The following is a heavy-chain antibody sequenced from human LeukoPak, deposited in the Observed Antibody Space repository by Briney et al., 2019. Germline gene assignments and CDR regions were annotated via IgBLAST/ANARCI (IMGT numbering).Heavy chain of an antibody. CDR3: ARGPRAAINWFDP. CDR1: GGSISSYY. CDR2: IYYSGST. J-gene: IGHJ5*02. V-gene: IGHV4-59*01. Sequence: PSETLSLTCTVSGGSISSYYWSWIRQPPGKGLEWIGYIYYSGSTNYNPSLKSRVTISVDTSKNQFSLKLSSVTVADTAVYYCARGPRAAINWFDPWGQGTLVTVSS. D-gene: IGHD2-15*01.